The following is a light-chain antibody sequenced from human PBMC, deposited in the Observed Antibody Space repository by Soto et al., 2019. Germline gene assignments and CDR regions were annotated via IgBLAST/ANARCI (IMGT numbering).Light chain of an antibody. V-gene: IGLV6-57*04. CDR3: QSYDSSNHGV. CDR1: SGNIASNY. J-gene: IGLJ3*02. CDR2: EDN. Sequence: NFMLTQPHSVSESPGKTVTISCTRSSGNIASNYVHWYQQRPGSAPTIMIFEDNLRPSGVPDRFSGSIDSSSNSASLPISGLMPEDEADYYCQSYDSSNHGVFGGGTKVTVL.